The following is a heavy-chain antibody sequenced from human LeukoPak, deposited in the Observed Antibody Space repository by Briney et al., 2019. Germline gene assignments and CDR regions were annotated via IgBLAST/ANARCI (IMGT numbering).Heavy chain of an antibody. V-gene: IGHV4-39*01. D-gene: IGHD3-22*01. Sequence: SETLSLTCTVSGGSIGSNNYNWGWIRQPPGKGLEWIGSIYYSGSTYYNPSLKSRVTISVDTSKNQFSLKLTSVTAADTAVYYCARGRKPYDSTGYSSFDYWGQGTLVTVSS. CDR1: GGSIGSNNYN. CDR3: ARGRKPYDSTGYSSFDY. CDR2: IYYSGST. J-gene: IGHJ4*02.